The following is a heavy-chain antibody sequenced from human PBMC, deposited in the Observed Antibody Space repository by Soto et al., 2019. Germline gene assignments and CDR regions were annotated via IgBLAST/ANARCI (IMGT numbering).Heavy chain of an antibody. CDR3: ARSGYTVTTNYYYYMDV. CDR2: IYHSGST. D-gene: IGHD4-17*01. V-gene: IGHV4-4*02. CDR1: SGSISSSNW. Sequence: PSETLSLTCAVSSGSISSSNWWSWVRQPPGKGLEWIGEIYHSGSTNYNPSLKSRVTISVDKSKNQFSLKLSSVTAADTVVYYCARSGYTVTTNYYYYMDVWGKGTTVTVSS. J-gene: IGHJ6*03.